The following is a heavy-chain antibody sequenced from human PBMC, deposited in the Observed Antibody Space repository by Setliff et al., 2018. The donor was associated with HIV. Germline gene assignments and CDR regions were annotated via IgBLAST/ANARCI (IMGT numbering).Heavy chain of an antibody. CDR2: IYSSGST. CDR1: GVSISNYY. V-gene: IGHV4-59*08. J-gene: IGHJ5*02. CDR3: ARNVGGLRSAVNWFDP. D-gene: IGHD4-17*01. Sequence: LSLTCSVSGVSISNYYWSWIRQPPGKGLEWIGFIYSSGSTNFNPSLKSRVTISVDTSKNQFSLKLNSVTAADTAVYYCARNVGGLRSAVNWFDPWGQGTLVTVS.